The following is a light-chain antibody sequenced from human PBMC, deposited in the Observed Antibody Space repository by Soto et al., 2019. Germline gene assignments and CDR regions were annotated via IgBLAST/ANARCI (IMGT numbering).Light chain of an antibody. J-gene: IGKJ1*01. CDR2: GAS. Sequence: EIVLTQSPGTLSLSPGERATLSCRASQSVGKSLAWYQQKPGQAPRLLIYGASTRATGIPDRFSGSGSGTDLTLTISRLEPEDFAVYYCQQYGGSPRTFGQGTKVDIK. CDR1: QSVGKS. V-gene: IGKV3-20*01. CDR3: QQYGGSPRT.